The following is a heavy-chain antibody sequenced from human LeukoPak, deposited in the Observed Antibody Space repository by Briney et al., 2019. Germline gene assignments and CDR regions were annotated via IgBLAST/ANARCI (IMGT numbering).Heavy chain of an antibody. CDR3: ARDLGSYGDRDV. CDR1: GFTFSSYS. J-gene: IGHJ6*04. D-gene: IGHD5-18*01. Sequence: GGSLRLSCAASGFTFSSYSMNWVRQAPGKGLEWVSSISSSSSYIYYADSVKGRFTISRDNAKNSLYLQMNSLRAKDTAVYYCARDLGSYGDRDVWGKGTTVTVSS. CDR2: ISSSSSYI. V-gene: IGHV3-21*01.